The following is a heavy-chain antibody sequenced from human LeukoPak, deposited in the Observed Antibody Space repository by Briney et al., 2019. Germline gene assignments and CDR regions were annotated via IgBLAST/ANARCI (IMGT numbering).Heavy chain of an antibody. V-gene: IGHV3-23*01. Sequence: GGSLRLSCAASGFTFSSYAMSWVRQDPGRGLEWVSAISGSGGYTWYADSMKGRFTISRDNSKNTLYLQMTSLRAEDTAVYYCAKEPIAVAGTFDYWGQGTLVTVSS. J-gene: IGHJ4*02. CDR3: AKEPIAVAGTFDY. CDR1: GFTFSSYA. CDR2: ISGSGGYT. D-gene: IGHD6-19*01.